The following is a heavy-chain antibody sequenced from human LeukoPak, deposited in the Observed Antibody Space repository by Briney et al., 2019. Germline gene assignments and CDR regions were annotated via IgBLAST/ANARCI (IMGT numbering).Heavy chain of an antibody. Sequence: GGSLRLSCAASGLSFSSYWMTWVRQAPGKGLEWVANIKEDGSAKSYVDSVKGRFTISRDNAKNSMYLQMNSLRVEDTAVYYCARDYDYFSGHNLDAYDIWGQGTTVIVSS. CDR2: IKEDGSAK. V-gene: IGHV3-7*01. CDR3: ARDYDYFSGHNLDAYDI. J-gene: IGHJ3*02. CDR1: GLSFSSYW. D-gene: IGHD2-15*01.